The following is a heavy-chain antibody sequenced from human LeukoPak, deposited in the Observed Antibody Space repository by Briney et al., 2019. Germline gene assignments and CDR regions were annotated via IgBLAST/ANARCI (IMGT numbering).Heavy chain of an antibody. D-gene: IGHD1-26*01. Sequence: QPGGSLRLSCAASGFTFSSHAMPWVRQAPGKGLDWVAVIQYDGSTKYYADSVKGRFTISRDNSRNTLGLQMNSLRAEDTAIYYCARDISGSYTVDYWGQGVLVTVSS. V-gene: IGHV3-30-3*01. CDR2: IQYDGSTK. J-gene: IGHJ4*02. CDR3: ARDISGSYTVDY. CDR1: GFTFSSHA.